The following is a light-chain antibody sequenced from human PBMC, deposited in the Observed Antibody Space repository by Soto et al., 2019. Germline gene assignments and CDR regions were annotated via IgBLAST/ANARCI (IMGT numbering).Light chain of an antibody. CDR1: SSDVGGYNY. Sequence: QSALTQPASVSGSPGQSIIISCTGTSSDVGGYNYVSWYQQHPGKVPKLMIYEVSNRPSGVPDRFSGSKSGNTASLTVSGLQAEDEADYYCSSYAGSSNVFGTGTKVTVL. J-gene: IGLJ1*01. CDR3: SSYAGSSNV. CDR2: EVS. V-gene: IGLV2-8*01.